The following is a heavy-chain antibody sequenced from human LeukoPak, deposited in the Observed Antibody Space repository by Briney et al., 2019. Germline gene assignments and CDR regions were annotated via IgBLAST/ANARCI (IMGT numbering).Heavy chain of an antibody. Sequence: SETLSLTCAVYGGSFSGYYWSWIRQPPGKGLEWLGEINHSGSTNYNPSLKSRVTISVDTSKNQFSLKLSSVTAADTAVYYCARGTTYYYDSSGYFPSDYWGQGTLVTVSS. CDR1: GGSFSGYY. D-gene: IGHD3-22*01. CDR3: ARGTTYYYDSSGYFPSDY. CDR2: INHSGST. V-gene: IGHV4-34*01. J-gene: IGHJ4*02.